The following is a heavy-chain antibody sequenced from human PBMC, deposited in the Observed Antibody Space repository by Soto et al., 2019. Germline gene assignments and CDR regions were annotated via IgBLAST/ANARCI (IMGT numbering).Heavy chain of an antibody. V-gene: IGHV4-30-2*01. CDR2: IYHSGST. D-gene: IGHD6-6*01. Sequence: SETLSLTCAVSGGSISSGGYSWSWIRQPPGKGLEWIGYIYHSGSTYYNPSLKGRFTISRDNGKSSLYLQLSSLRADDTALYYCAKDHMWGGDSTSYYFESWGQGTLVTVSS. CDR3: AKDHMWGGDSTSYYFES. J-gene: IGHJ4*02. CDR1: GGSISSGGYS.